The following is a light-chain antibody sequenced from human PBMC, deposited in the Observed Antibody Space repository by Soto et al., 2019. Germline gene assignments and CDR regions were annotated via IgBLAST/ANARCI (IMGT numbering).Light chain of an antibody. J-gene: IGLJ2*01. Sequence: QSALTQPPSASGSPGQSVTISCTGTTSDLGGYNYVSWYQQHPGKPPKLMIYGVSKRPSGVPDRFSCSKSGNPASLTVSGLQAEDEADYYFSSYAGSNNLVFGGGTKLTVL. CDR3: SSYAGSNNLV. V-gene: IGLV2-8*01. CDR2: GVS. CDR1: TSDLGGYNY.